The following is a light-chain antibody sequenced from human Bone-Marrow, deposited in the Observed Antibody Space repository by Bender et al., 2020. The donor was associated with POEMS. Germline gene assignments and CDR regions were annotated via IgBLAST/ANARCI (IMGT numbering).Light chain of an antibody. Sequence: QSALTQPASVSGSPGQSITISCTGTSNDVGDYNFVSWYQHLPGKAPRLMIYEVTTRPSGVSNRFSGSKSDNTASLTISGLQAEDEADYFCSSYTKSNTLVFGGGTKLTVL. J-gene: IGLJ3*02. CDR1: SNDVGDYNF. CDR3: SSYTKSNTLV. V-gene: IGLV2-14*01. CDR2: EVT.